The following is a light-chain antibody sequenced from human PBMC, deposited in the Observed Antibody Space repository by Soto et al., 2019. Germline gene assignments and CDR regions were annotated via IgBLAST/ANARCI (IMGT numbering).Light chain of an antibody. J-gene: IGKJ2*01. V-gene: IGKV3-20*01. Sequence: EIVLTQSPGTLSLSPGERATLSCRASQSVSSSYLAWYQQKPGQAHRLLIYGASSRATGIPDRFSRSGSGTDFTLTISRLEPEDFAVYYCQQYGSSGYTFGQGTKLEIK. CDR3: QQYGSSGYT. CDR2: GAS. CDR1: QSVSSSY.